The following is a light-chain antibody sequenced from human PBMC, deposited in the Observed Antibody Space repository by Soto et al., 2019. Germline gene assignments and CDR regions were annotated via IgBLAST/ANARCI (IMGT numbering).Light chain of an antibody. Sequence: EIVLTQSPATLSLTPGERATLSCRASQRVSSYLAWYQQKPGQSPMLLIYYASNMPTRIPARFSGTGSGTEFTLTIRSLAPEDFAVYYCQKRQTWPLPFGHGTGLE. CDR1: QRVSSY. V-gene: IGKV3-11*01. CDR2: YAS. J-gene: IGKJ5*01. CDR3: QKRQTWPLP.